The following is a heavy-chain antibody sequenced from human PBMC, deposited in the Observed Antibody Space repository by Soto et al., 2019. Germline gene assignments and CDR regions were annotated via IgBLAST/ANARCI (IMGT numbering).Heavy chain of an antibody. CDR3: ARHPDYYGSERFFGS. Sequence: QLQLQESGPGLVKPSETLSLTCTVFGGSISKINDYWGWIRQPPGKGLEWIGSVYSNGGTYYNPSPPXRXAXXVATSQNQFALKLNSRTPADTAVYYSARHPDYYGSERFFGSWGQGTLVTVSS. CDR1: GGSISKINDY. D-gene: IGHD3-10*01. V-gene: IGHV4-39*01. CDR2: VYSNGGT. J-gene: IGHJ4*02.